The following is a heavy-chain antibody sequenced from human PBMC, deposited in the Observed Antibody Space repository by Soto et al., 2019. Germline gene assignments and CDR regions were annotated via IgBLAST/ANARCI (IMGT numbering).Heavy chain of an antibody. CDR1: GGSISSYY. D-gene: IGHD6-13*01. Sequence: PSDTLSLTCTVSGGSISSYYWSWIRQPPGKGLEWIGYIYYSGSTNYNPSLKSRVTISVDTSKNQFSLKLSSVTAADTAVYYCARFRAAAGYYFDYWGQGTLVTVSS. J-gene: IGHJ4*02. V-gene: IGHV4-59*01. CDR3: ARFRAAAGYYFDY. CDR2: IYYSGST.